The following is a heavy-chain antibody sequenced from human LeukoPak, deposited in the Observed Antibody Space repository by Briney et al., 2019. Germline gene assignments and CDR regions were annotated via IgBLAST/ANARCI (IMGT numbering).Heavy chain of an antibody. CDR1: GFTFSSYD. CDR3: ARDWGYSYGFDY. V-gene: IGHV3-13*01. CDR2: IGTAGDT. D-gene: IGHD5-18*01. Sequence: GGSLRLSCAASGFTFSSYDMHWVRQATGKGLEWVSAIGTAGDTYYPGSVKGRFTISRENAKNSLYLQMNSLRAEDAAVYYCARDWGYSYGFDYWGQGTLVTVSS. J-gene: IGHJ4*02.